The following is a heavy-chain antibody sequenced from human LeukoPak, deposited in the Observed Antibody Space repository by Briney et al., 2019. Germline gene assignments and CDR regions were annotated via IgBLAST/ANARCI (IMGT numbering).Heavy chain of an antibody. D-gene: IGHD3-22*01. CDR1: GFTFSSYA. J-gene: IGHJ4*02. CDR3: AKAYYYDSSGYCLDY. CDR2: ISGSGGST. V-gene: IGHV3-23*01. Sequence: GGSLRLSCAASGFTFSSYAMSWVRQAPGKGLEWVSAISGSGGSTYYADSVKGRFTISRDNSKNTLYLQMNSLRAEDTAVYYCAKAYYYDSSGYCLDYWGQGTLVTVSS.